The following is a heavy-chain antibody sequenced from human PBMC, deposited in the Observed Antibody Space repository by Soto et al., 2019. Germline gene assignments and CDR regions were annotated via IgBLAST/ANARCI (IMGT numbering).Heavy chain of an antibody. D-gene: IGHD3-22*01. CDR2: INPNSGGT. CDR3: ARDNPNMISGMDV. Sequence: ASVKVSCKASGYTFTGYYIHWVRQAPGQGLEWMGWINPNSGGTNYAQKFQGWVTMTRDTSISTAYMELSRLRSDDTAVYYCARDNPNMISGMDVWGQGTTVTVSS. J-gene: IGHJ6*02. V-gene: IGHV1-2*04. CDR1: GYTFTGYY.